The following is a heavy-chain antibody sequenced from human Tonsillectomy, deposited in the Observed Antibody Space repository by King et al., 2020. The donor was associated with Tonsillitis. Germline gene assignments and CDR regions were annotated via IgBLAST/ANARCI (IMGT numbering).Heavy chain of an antibody. V-gene: IGHV1-3*01. J-gene: IGHJ4*02. CDR3: AIRLGELSLYK. CDR1: GYTLSNYV. CDR2: INAGNGNT. Sequence: VQLVQSGAEVKKPGASVRVSCKASGYTLSNYVIHWVRQAPGQGLEWMGWINAGNGNTNYSPKFQGRVSMTRDTSANTGYMELTRLTSEDTAVFYCAIRLGELSLYKWGQGTLVTVSS. D-gene: IGHD3-16*02.